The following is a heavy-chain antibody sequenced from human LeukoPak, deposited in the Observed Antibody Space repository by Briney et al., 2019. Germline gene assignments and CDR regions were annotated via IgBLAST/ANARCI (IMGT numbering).Heavy chain of an antibody. CDR1: GNSIANTFYY. V-gene: IGHV4-61*02. CDR3: ARRQDGHDY. CDR2: IYTTGST. J-gene: IGHJ4*02. Sequence: PSETLSLTCTVSGNSIANTFYYWSWLRQPAGKGLEWIGRIYTTGSTDYNPSLKSRVTISLDTSRNQFSLELSSVTAADTAVYYCARRQDGHDYWGQGTLVTVSS.